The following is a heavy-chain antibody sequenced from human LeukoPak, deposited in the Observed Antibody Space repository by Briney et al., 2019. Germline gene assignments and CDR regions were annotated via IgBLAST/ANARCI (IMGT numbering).Heavy chain of an antibody. D-gene: IGHD5-24*01. Sequence: GGSLRLSCAASGFTLSRYGMHWVRQASGKGLEWVALISYDGSNKYYADSVKGRFTISRDNSKNTLYLQMNSLRPEDTAVYYCARASRWVSFDIWGQGTMVTVSS. V-gene: IGHV3-30*03. J-gene: IGHJ3*02. CDR3: ARASRWVSFDI. CDR1: GFTLSRYG. CDR2: ISYDGSNK.